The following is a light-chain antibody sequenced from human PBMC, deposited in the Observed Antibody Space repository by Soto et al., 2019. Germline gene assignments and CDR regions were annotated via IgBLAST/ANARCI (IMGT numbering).Light chain of an antibody. CDR3: QQYNNWPLT. CDR1: QSVRSN. CDR2: GAS. J-gene: IGKJ5*01. V-gene: IGKV3-15*01. Sequence: EVVMTQSPATLSVSPGERVTLSCRASQSVRSNLAWYQQKPGQSPRLLIYGASTRATGIPARFSGRGSGTEFTLTISSLQSEDFAVYYCQQYNNWPLTFGQGTRLEI.